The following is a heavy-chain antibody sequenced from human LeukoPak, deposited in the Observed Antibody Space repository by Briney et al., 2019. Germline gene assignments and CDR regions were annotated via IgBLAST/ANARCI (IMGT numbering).Heavy chain of an antibody. D-gene: IGHD6-19*01. CDR2: IIPIFGTA. CDR1: GGTFSSYA. CDR3: ARDRRIAVASHDY. V-gene: IGHV1-69*13. Sequence: ASVKVSCKASGGTFSSYAISWVRQAPGQGLEWMGGIIPIFGTANYAQKFQGRVTITADESTSTAYMELSSLRSEDTAVYYCARDRRIAVASHDYWGQGTLVTVSS. J-gene: IGHJ4*02.